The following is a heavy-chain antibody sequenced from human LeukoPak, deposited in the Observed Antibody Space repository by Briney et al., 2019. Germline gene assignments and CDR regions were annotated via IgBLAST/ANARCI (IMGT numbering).Heavy chain of an antibody. D-gene: IGHD3-10*01. CDR1: GFTFDDYA. CDR2: INNSGSV. Sequence: PGGSLRLSCAASGFTFDDYAMHWVRQAPGKGLEWVSGINNSGSVGYADFVKGRFTISRDKARNPLYLQMNSLRVEDTALYYCAKDFWEGRYGMDVWGQGTTVTVSS. J-gene: IGHJ6*02. CDR3: AKDFWEGRYGMDV. V-gene: IGHV3-9*01.